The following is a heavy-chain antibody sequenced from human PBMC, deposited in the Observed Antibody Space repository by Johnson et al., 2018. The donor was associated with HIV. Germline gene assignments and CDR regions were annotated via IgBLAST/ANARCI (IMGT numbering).Heavy chain of an antibody. J-gene: IGHJ3*02. D-gene: IGHD2-15*01. CDR3: ARVRVGAILADAFDI. CDR2: IGTAGDT. CDR1: GFTFSSYD. V-gene: IGHV3-13*01. Sequence: VQLVESGGGVVQPGGSLRLSCAASGFTFSSYDMHWVRQVTRKGLEWVSAIGTAGDTYYPGSVKGRFTISRENAKDSLYLQMNSLRAEDTAVYYCARVRVGAILADAFDIWGQGTMVTVSS.